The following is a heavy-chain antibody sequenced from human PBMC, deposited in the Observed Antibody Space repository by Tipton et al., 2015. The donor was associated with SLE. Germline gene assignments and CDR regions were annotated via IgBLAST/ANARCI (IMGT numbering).Heavy chain of an antibody. CDR1: GGSISGHY. CDR3: ARYCCTTTRCYYFDY. CDR2: LYYTGIT. J-gene: IGHJ4*02. Sequence: TLSLTCTVSGGSISGHYWSWIRQPPGRGLEWIGYLYYTGITDYNPSLKSRVTISVDTSKNQFSLKLRSVTAADTAVYFCARYCCTTTRCYYFDYWGRGTLVTVSS. V-gene: IGHV4-59*11. D-gene: IGHD2-2*01.